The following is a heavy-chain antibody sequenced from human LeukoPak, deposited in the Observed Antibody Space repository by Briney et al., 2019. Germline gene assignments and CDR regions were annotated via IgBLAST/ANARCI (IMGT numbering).Heavy chain of an antibody. CDR3: ARDEVEAT. CDR1: GFTFSSYG. CDR2: IYSGGST. V-gene: IGHV3-53*01. Sequence: GGSLRLSCAASGFTFSSYGMHWVRQAPGKGLEWVSVIYSGGSTYYADSVKGRFTISRDNSKNTLYFQMNFLRVEDTAVYFCARDEVEATWGQGTLVTVSS. D-gene: IGHD1-26*01. J-gene: IGHJ5*02.